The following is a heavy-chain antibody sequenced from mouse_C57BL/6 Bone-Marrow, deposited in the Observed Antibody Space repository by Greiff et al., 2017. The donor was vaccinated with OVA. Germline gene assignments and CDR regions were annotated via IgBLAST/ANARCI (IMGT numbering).Heavy chain of an antibody. CDR2: IDPSDSYT. CDR3: ARLYYYGSSYWYFDV. V-gene: IGHV1-50*01. D-gene: IGHD1-1*01. Sequence: VQLQQPGAELVKPGASVKLSCKASGYTFTSYWMQWVKQRPGQGLEWIGEIDPSDSYTNYNQKLKGKATLTVDTSSSTAYMQLSSLTSEDSAVYYCARLYYYGSSYWYFDVWGTGTTVTVSS. CDR1: GYTFTSYW. J-gene: IGHJ1*03.